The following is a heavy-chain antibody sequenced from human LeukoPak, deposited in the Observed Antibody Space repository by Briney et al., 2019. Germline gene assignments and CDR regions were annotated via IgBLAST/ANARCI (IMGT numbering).Heavy chain of an antibody. CDR2: IWYDGSNK. J-gene: IGHJ4*02. CDR1: GFTFSSYG. V-gene: IGHV3-33*01. Sequence: PGGSLRLSCAASGFTFSSYGMHWVRQAPGKGLEWVAVIWYDGSNKYYADSVKGRFTISRDNSKNTLYLQMNSLRAEDTAVYYCYIPGIAVAGTVAPTGGSDYWGQGTLVTVSS. CDR3: YIPGIAVAGTVAPTGGSDY. D-gene: IGHD6-19*01.